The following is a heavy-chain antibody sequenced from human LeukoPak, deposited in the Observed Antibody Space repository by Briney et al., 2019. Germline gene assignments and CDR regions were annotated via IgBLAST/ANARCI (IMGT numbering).Heavy chain of an antibody. CDR1: GFSFSDKW. D-gene: IGHD5-12*01. Sequence: GGSLRLSCAASGFSFSDKWMSWVRQAPGKGLEWVADIKQDGSEKYYVDSVKGRFTISRDNAKNSLYLQMNSLRAEDTAVYYCASASLATKRAFDIWGQGTMVTVSS. V-gene: IGHV3-7*01. CDR2: IKQDGSEK. J-gene: IGHJ3*02. CDR3: ASASLATKRAFDI.